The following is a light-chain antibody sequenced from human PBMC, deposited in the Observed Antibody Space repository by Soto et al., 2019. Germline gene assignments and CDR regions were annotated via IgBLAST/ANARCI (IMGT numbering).Light chain of an antibody. CDR2: GSS. CDR3: QQYDTSPYT. CDR1: QSVSSSF. V-gene: IGKV3-20*01. Sequence: EIVLTQSPGTLSLSPGERATLSCRASQSVSSSFLAWYQQKPAQAPRLLIFGSSNTATGIPGRFGGSGSGTDFFLTISRLEPEDFAVYYCQQYDTSPYTFGQGTRLEIK. J-gene: IGKJ5*01.